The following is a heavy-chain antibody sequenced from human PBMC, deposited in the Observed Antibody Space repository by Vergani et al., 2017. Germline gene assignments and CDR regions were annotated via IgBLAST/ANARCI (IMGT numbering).Heavy chain of an antibody. V-gene: IGHV4-4*02. J-gene: IGHJ3*02. Sequence: QVQLPESGPGLVKPSGTLSLTCAVSGGSISSSNWWSWVRQPPGKGLEWFGEICLSGTTNYNPSLKSQVTISVDKSKNQLPLKLSSVFAADTAVYYCARGVVVVVPAAIGYAFDIWGQGTMVTVSS. CDR3: ARGVVVVVPAAIGYAFDI. CDR1: GGSISSSNW. CDR2: ICLSGTT. D-gene: IGHD2-2*01.